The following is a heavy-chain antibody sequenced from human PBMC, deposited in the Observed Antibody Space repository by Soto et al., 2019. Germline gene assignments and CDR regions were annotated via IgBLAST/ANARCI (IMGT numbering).Heavy chain of an antibody. J-gene: IGHJ1*01. CDR2: IYSGGSK. CDR1: GFTVSSNY. Sequence: EVQLVESGGGLVQPGGSLRLSCAASGFTVSSNYMSWVRQAPGKGLEWVSVIYSGGSKYYADSVKGRFTISRDNSKNTLYLQMNSLRAEDTAVYYCARDMVRGLYPEYFQHWGQGTLVTVSS. D-gene: IGHD3-10*01. CDR3: ARDMVRGLYPEYFQH. V-gene: IGHV3-66*01.